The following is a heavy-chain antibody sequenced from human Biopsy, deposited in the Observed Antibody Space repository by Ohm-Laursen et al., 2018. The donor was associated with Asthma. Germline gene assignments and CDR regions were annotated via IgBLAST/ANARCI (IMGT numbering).Heavy chain of an antibody. Sequence: SDTLSLTCAISDGSFTHYFWMWIRQPPGKGLEWIGEINYRGDTNYNPSLESRVSISVDTSTYHFSLRLNSVTAADTAVYYCVRGEEVAGTYFKDWDQGTLVTVSS. CDR1: DGSFTHYF. CDR2: INYRGDT. J-gene: IGHJ1*01. V-gene: IGHV4-34*01. CDR3: VRGEEVAGTYFKD. D-gene: IGHD6-19*01.